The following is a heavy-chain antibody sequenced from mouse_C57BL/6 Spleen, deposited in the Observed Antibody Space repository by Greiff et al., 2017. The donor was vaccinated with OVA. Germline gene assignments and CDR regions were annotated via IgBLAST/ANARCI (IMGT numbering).Heavy chain of an antibody. J-gene: IGHJ3*01. CDR3: ARGDYDTFFAY. Sequence: QVQLKESGAELVKPGASVKISCKASGYAFSSYWMNWVKQRPGKGLEWIGQIYPGDGDTNYNGKFKGKATLTADKSSSTAYMQLSSLTSEDAAVYCCARGDYDTFFAYWGQGTLVTVSA. V-gene: IGHV1-80*01. D-gene: IGHD2-4*01. CDR2: IYPGDGDT. CDR1: GYAFSSYW.